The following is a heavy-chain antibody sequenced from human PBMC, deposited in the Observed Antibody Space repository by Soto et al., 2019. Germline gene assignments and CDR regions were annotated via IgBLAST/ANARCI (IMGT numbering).Heavy chain of an antibody. J-gene: IGHJ6*03. V-gene: IGHV3-23*01. CDR3: RPSCSSTSCLIYYYYYYMDV. CDR1: GFTFSSYA. D-gene: IGHD2-2*01. Sequence: SLRLSCAASGFTFSSYAMSWVRQAPGKGLEWVSAISGSGGSTYYADSVKGRFTISRDNSKNTLYLQMNSLRAEDTAVYYCRPSCSSTSCLIYYYYYYMDVWGKGTTVTVSS. CDR2: ISGSGGST.